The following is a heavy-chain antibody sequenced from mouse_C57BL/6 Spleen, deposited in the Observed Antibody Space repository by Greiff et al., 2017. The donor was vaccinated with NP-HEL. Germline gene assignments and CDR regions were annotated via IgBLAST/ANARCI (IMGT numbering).Heavy chain of an antibody. CDR2: IYPGDGDT. D-gene: IGHD1-1*01. CDR1: GYAFSSSW. V-gene: IGHV1-82*01. J-gene: IGHJ2*01. Sequence: VQLQQSGPELVKPGASVKISCKASGYAFSSSWMNWVKQRPGKGLEWIGRIYPGDGDTNYNGKFKGKATLTADKSSSTAYMQLSSLTSEDSAVYLCARFTTVVSYYFDYWGQGTTLTVSS. CDR3: ARFTTVVSYYFDY.